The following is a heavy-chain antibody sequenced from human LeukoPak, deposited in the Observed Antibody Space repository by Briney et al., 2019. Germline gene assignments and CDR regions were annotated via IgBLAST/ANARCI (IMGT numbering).Heavy chain of an antibody. CDR3: GKTTVGYSSGQKPAWPVDY. D-gene: IGHD5-18*01. J-gene: IGHJ4*02. V-gene: IGHV3-23*01. Sequence: GGSLRLSCEASGFTFASHAMYWVRQAPGKGLEWVAGIFGSGGSPHYADSVKGRFTISRDNPRNTVYLQINSLRDEDTAVYYCGKTTVGYSSGQKPAWPVDYWGQGTLVTVSS. CDR2: IFGSGGSP. CDR1: GFTFASHA.